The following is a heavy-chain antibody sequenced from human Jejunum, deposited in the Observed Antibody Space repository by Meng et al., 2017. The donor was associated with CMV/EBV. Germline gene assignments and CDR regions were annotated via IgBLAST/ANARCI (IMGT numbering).Heavy chain of an antibody. D-gene: IGHD3-10*01. CDR3: ANIPMVSTGSYYFDY. J-gene: IGHJ4*02. CDR2: ISSSADDT. Sequence: VQLVQSGGGVVQPGGSLRLSCVASGFTFSSYDMSWVRQAPGKGLEWVSAISSSADDTYYADSVKGRFTISRDNSKNTLYVQMNSLRVEDTAVYYCANIPMVSTGSYYFDYWGQGTLVTVSS. V-gene: IGHV3-23*04. CDR1: GFTFSSYD.